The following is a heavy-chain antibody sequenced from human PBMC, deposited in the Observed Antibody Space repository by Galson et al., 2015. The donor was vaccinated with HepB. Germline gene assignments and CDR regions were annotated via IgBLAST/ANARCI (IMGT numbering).Heavy chain of an antibody. V-gene: IGHV1-46*01. CDR3: AREPPKYGSKSDDAYGMDV. D-gene: IGHD4-23*01. CDR1: GYTFISYW. Sequence: SVKVSCKASGYTFISYWMHWVRQAPGQGLEWMGIIKPSGGNTGYAQKFQGRVTMTRDTSTSTVYMELSSLTSEDTAVYYCAREPPKYGSKSDDAYGMDVWGQGTTVTVSS. CDR2: IKPSGGNT. J-gene: IGHJ6*02.